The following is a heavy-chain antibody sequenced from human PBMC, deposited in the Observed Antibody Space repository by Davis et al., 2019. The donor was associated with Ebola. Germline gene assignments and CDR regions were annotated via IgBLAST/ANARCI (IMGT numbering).Heavy chain of an antibody. V-gene: IGHV4-39*01. CDR3: ATLDYYDRPNT. CDR1: GGTFYY. CDR2: IYHSRST. J-gene: IGHJ5*02. D-gene: IGHD3-22*01. Sequence: MPSETLSLTCTVSGGTFYYWGWLRQPPGKGLEWIGSIYHSRSTYYNPSLESRVAISVDTSKNQFSLRLSSVSAADTAVYYCATLDYYDRPNTWGQGTLVTVSS.